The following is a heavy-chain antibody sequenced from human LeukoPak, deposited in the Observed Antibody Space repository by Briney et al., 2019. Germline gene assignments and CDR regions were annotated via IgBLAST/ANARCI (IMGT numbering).Heavy chain of an antibody. Sequence: PGRSLRLSCAASGFTFSSYGMHWVRQAPGKGLEWVAVISYDGSNKYYADSVKGRFTISRDNSKNTLYLQMNSLRAEDTAVYYCARTTGGEDAFDIWGQGTMVTVSS. CDR2: ISYDGSNK. J-gene: IGHJ3*02. V-gene: IGHV3-30*03. D-gene: IGHD4-11*01. CDR1: GFTFSSYG. CDR3: ARTTGGEDAFDI.